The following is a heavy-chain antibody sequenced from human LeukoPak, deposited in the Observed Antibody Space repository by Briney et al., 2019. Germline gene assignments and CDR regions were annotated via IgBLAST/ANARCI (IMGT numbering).Heavy chain of an antibody. CDR1: GFTFSDYY. CDR3: AKGPIQQWLQRRLDY. CDR2: IGSSSSYT. J-gene: IGHJ4*02. Sequence: PGGSLRLSCAASGFTFSDYYMNWIRQDPGKGLEWVSYIGSSSSYTNYADSVKGRFTISRDNSNNTLYLQMNSLRAEDTAIYYCAKGPIQQWLQRRLDYWGQGTLVTVSS. V-gene: IGHV3-11*05. D-gene: IGHD6-19*01.